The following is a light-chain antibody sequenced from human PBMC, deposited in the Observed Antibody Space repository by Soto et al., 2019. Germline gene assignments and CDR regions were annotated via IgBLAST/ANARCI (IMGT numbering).Light chain of an antibody. CDR1: SSDVGGYNY. V-gene: IGLV2-11*01. Sequence: QLVLTQPRSVSGSPGQSVTISCTGTSSDVGGYNYVSWYQQHPGKAPKLMIYDVSKRPSGVPDRFSGSKSGNTASLTISGLQAEDEADYYCCSYAGSYTFDVFGTGTQLTVL. CDR2: DVS. CDR3: CSYAGSYTFDV. J-gene: IGLJ1*01.